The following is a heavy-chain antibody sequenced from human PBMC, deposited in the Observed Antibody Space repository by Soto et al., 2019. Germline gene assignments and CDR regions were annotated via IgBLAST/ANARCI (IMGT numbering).Heavy chain of an antibody. J-gene: IGHJ6*02. V-gene: IGHV3-23*01. Sequence: EVQVLESGGGSVQPGGSLRLSCAASGVPFSMFAMNWVRQPPGKALEWVSGIRGSGGGTYYADSVKGRFTISRDDSRNMLYLEMNTLRGEDTAVYYCAKASGRVHYGMHVWGQGPTVTVSS. D-gene: IGHD3-10*01. CDR1: GVPFSMFA. CDR2: IRGSGGGT. CDR3: AKASGRVHYGMHV.